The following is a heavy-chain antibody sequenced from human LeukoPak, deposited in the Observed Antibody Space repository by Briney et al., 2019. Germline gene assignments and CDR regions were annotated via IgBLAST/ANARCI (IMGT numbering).Heavy chain of an antibody. J-gene: IGHJ4*02. D-gene: IGHD4-23*01. CDR1: GFTLSSYA. CDR2: LSISGDNT. CDR3: AKAFGNGVSGGNRFFDY. V-gene: IGHV3-23*01. Sequence: GGSLRLSCAASGFTLSSYAMSWVRQAPGKGLEWGSALSISGDNTYYADSVKGRFTISRDSSKNTLYLQMHSLRIDDTAVYYCAKAFGNGVSGGNRFFDYWGQGTLVTVSS.